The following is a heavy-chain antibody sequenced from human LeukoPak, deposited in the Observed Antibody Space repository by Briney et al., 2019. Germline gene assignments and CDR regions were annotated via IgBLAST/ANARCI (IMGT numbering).Heavy chain of an antibody. J-gene: IGHJ4*02. CDR2: ISGSGDAT. CDR3: ARDGVRDGLYFDR. V-gene: IGHV3-23*01. CDR1: GFTFSYYG. D-gene: IGHD5-24*01. Sequence: GGSLRLSCAASGFTFSYYGMGWVRQAPGKGLEWVSSISGSGDATYYADSVKGRFTISRDSSKNTLYLQMNSLRDEDTAVYSCARDGVRDGLYFDRWGQGTLVTVSS.